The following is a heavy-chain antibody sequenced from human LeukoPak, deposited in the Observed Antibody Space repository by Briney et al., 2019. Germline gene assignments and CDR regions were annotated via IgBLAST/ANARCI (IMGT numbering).Heavy chain of an antibody. CDR2: ISGSGGST. Sequence: GGSLRLSCAASGFTFSSYAMSWVRQAPGKGLEWVSAISGSGGSTYYADSVKGRFTISRDNSKNTLYLQMSSLRAEDTAVYYCAKTQDGGRYYYDSSGYTKGYWGQGTLVTVSS. J-gene: IGHJ4*02. D-gene: IGHD3-22*01. CDR1: GFTFSSYA. V-gene: IGHV3-23*01. CDR3: AKTQDGGRYYYDSSGYTKGY.